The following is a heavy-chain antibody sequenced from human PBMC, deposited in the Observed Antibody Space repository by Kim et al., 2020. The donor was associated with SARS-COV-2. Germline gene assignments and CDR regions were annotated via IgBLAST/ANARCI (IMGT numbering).Heavy chain of an antibody. D-gene: IGHD3-22*01. CDR2: ISYDGSNK. J-gene: IGHJ6*02. Sequence: GGSLRLSCAASGFTFSTYGMHWVRQAPGKGLEWVAVISYDGSNKYYADSVKGRFTISRDNSKNTLYLQMNSLRAEDTAVYYCGKDSYDSSGYYYYFGMDVWGQGTTVTVSS. CDR3: GKDSYDSSGYYYYFGMDV. V-gene: IGHV3-30*18. CDR1: GFTFSTYG.